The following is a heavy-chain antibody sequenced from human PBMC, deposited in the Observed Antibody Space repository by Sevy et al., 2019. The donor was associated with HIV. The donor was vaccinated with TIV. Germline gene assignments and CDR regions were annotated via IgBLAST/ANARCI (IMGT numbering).Heavy chain of an antibody. J-gene: IGHJ3*02. D-gene: IGHD2-2*01. CDR1: GFTFSSYS. CDR2: ISSSSSTI. Sequence: GGSLRLSCAASGFTFSSYSMNWVRQAPGKGLEWVSYISSSSSTIYYADSVKGRFTISRDNAKNSLYLQMNSLRAEDTAVSYCARDGGVYCSSTGCYPLDAFDIWGQGTMVTVSS. V-gene: IGHV3-48*01. CDR3: ARDGGVYCSSTGCYPLDAFDI.